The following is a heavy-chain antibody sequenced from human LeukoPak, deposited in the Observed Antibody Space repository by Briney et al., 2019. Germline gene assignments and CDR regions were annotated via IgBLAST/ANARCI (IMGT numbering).Heavy chain of an antibody. Sequence: ASVKVSCKASGYSFTGYYIHWVRQAPGQGLAWMGWINPKSGATNYAQKFQGRVTMTRDTSISTAYMELSRLRSDDTAVYYCARNIRILLCNTMVRGVPWYFDYWGQGTLVPVSS. CDR3: ARNIRILLCNTMVRGVPWYFDY. V-gene: IGHV1-2*02. CDR1: GYSFTGYY. D-gene: IGHD3-10*01. CDR2: INPKSGAT. J-gene: IGHJ4*02.